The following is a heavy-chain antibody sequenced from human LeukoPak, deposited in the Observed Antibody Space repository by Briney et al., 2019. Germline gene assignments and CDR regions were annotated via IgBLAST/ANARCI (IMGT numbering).Heavy chain of an antibody. J-gene: IGHJ4*02. V-gene: IGHV3-23*01. D-gene: IGHD2-15*01. CDR1: GFTFSSYA. Sequence: PGGSLRLSCAASGFTFSSYAMSWVRQAPGKGLERVSGVSGSGGSTYYADSVKGRFTISRDNSKNTLYLQMNSLRAEDTAVYYCAKSSEVVVAATLFDYWGQGTLVTVSS. CDR3: AKSSEVVVAATLFDY. CDR2: VSGSGGST.